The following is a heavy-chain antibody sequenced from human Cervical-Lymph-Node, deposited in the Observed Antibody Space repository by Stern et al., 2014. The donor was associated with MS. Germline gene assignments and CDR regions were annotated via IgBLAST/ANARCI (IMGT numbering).Heavy chain of an antibody. J-gene: IGHJ6*02. V-gene: IGHV4-31*03. CDR3: ARVPETTVTPSLEFGMDV. CDR2: IYYSGNT. CDR1: GGSTNRGGFS. D-gene: IGHD4-17*01. Sequence: QVQLQESGQGLVKPSQTLSLTCTVSGGSTNRGGFSWSWIRQHPGKGLEWIGDIYYSGNTYYNPYLKSRVSMSLDTSKNQFSLKLSSVTAADTAVYYCARVPETTVTPSLEFGMDVWGQGTTVIVSS.